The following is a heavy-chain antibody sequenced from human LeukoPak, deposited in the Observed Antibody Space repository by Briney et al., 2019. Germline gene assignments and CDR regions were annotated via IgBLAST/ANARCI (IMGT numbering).Heavy chain of an antibody. V-gene: IGHV4-61*01. J-gene: IGHJ4*02. D-gene: IGHD2-2*01. CDR1: GDSVSSGSYY. Sequence: SETLSLTCTVSGDSVSSGSYYWSWIRQPPGKGLEWIRYIYYSGNSNYYPSLKNRLTISVDTSKNQFSLKLSSVTAADTAVYYCARELSPDDYFDYWGQGTLVTVSS. CDR2: IYYSGNS. CDR3: ARELSPDDYFDY.